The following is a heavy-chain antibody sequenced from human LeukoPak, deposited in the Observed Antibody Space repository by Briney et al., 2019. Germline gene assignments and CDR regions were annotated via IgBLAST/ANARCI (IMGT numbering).Heavy chain of an antibody. J-gene: IGHJ4*02. CDR3: ARDLYYYDSSGYYSEYFDY. CDR2: IIPIFGTA. D-gene: IGHD3-22*01. V-gene: IGHV1-69*05. Sequence: GASVKVSCKASGGTFSSYAISWVRQAPGQGLEWMGRIIPIFGTANYAQKFQGRVTITTDESTSTAYMELSSLRSEDTAVYYCARDLYYYDSSGYYSEYFDYWGQGTLVTVSS. CDR1: GGTFSSYA.